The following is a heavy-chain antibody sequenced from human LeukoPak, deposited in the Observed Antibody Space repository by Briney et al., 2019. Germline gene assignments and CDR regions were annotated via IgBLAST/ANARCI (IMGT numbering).Heavy chain of an antibody. V-gene: IGHV1-18*01. CDR2: ISAYNGNI. D-gene: IGHD5-18*01. J-gene: IGHJ4*02. Sequence: ASVKVSCKASCYTFTSYCISWVRQAPGQGLEWMGWISAYNGNINYAQKLQGRVTMTTDTSTTTDYMELRSLRSEDTAVYYCATHMDTAMIKAEFDYWGQGTLVTVSS. CDR3: ATHMDTAMIKAEFDY. CDR1: CYTFTSYC.